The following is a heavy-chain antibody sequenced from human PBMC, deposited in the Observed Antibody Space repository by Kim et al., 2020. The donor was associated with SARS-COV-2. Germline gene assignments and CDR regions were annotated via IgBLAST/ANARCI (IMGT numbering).Heavy chain of an antibody. CDR1: GFTFSTFS. J-gene: IGHJ4*02. CDR3: ARSQQLGLFDY. CDR2: ISSSRTTI. V-gene: IGHV3-48*04. Sequence: GGSLRLSCAASGFTFSTFSMNWVRQAPGKGLEWVSYISSSRTTIYNADSVKGRFTVSRDDAQNSLYLQMTSLRAEDTAVYYCARSQQLGLFDYWGEGTLVTVSS. D-gene: IGHD6-13*01.